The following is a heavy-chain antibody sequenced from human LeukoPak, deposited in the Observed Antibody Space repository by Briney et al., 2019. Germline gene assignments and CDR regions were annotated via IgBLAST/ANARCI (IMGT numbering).Heavy chain of an antibody. CDR1: GGSISSGSYY. V-gene: IGHV4-61*02. CDR3: ARAYYDILTGYYSVFDY. Sequence: PSETLSLTCTVSGGSISSGSYYWSWIRQPAGKGLEWIGRIYTSGSTNYNPSLKSRVTISVDTSKDQFSLKLSSVTAADTAVYYCARAYYDILTGYYSVFDYWGQGTLVTVSS. J-gene: IGHJ4*02. CDR2: IYTSGST. D-gene: IGHD3-9*01.